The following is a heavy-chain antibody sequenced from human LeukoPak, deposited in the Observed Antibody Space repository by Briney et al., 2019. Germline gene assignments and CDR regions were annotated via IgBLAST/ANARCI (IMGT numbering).Heavy chain of an antibody. V-gene: IGHV3-48*03. J-gene: IGHJ3*02. D-gene: IGHD1-26*01. CDR3: ASLSGELKGPPYDAFDI. Sequence: GGSLRLSCAASGFTFSSYEMNWVRQAPGKGLEWVSYISSSGSTIYYADSVKGRFTISRDNAKNSLYLQMNSLRAEDTAVYYCASLSGELKGPPYDAFDIWGQGTMVTVSS. CDR2: ISSSGSTI. CDR1: GFTFSSYE.